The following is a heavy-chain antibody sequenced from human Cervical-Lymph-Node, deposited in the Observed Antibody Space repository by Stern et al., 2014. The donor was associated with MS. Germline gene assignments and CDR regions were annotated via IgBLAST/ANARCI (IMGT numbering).Heavy chain of an antibody. D-gene: IGHD3-10*01. Sequence: EVQLVDSGGGLVKPGGSLRISCAASGFTFSHYSMNWVRQAPGKGLEWVSSISRNTNFIYYADSVEGRFTISRDNANNLLYLHMNSLRTEDTAVYYCARGGGVEADYWGQGTLVTVSS. J-gene: IGHJ4*02. CDR3: ARGGGVEADY. V-gene: IGHV3-21*06. CDR2: ISRNTNFI. CDR1: GFTFSHYS.